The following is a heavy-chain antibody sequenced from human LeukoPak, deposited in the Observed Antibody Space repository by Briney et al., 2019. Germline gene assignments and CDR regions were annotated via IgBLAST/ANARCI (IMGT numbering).Heavy chain of an antibody. CDR1: GYTFTTYA. CDR3: ARVVMGVNYFDY. D-gene: IGHD2/OR15-2a*01. J-gene: IGHJ4*02. Sequence: ASVKVSCKASGYTFTTYAMNWVRQAPGQGLEWMGWINTNTGNPTYAPGLTGRFVFSLDTSVNTAYLQISGLKPEDSAVYYCARVVMGVNYFDYWGQGTLVTVSS. V-gene: IGHV7-4-1*02. CDR2: INTNTGNP.